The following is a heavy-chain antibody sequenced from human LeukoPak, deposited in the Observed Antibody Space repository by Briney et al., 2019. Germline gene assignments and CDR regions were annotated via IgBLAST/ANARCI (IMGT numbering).Heavy chain of an antibody. J-gene: IGHJ4*02. CDR3: ARCAYCSGTSCCLGGFDY. D-gene: IGHD2-2*01. V-gene: IGHV4-4*07. CDR1: GGSISSYY. CDR2: IYTSGST. Sequence: PSETLSLTCTVSGGSISSYYWSWIRQPAGKGLEWIGRIYTSGSTNYNPSLKSRVTMSVDASKNQFSLKLSSVTAADTAVYYCARCAYCSGTSCCLGGFDYWGQGTLVTVSS.